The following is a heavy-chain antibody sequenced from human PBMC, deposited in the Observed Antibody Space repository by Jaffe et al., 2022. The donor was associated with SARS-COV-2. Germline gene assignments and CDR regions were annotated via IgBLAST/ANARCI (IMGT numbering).Heavy chain of an antibody. V-gene: IGHV4-61*02. CDR3: ASLPYCGGDCYSYFDY. D-gene: IGHD2-21*02. CDR1: GGSISSGSYY. Sequence: QVQLQESGPGLVKPSQTLSLTCTVSGGSISSGSYYWSWIRQPAGKGLEWIGRIYTSGSTNYNPSLKSRVTISVDTSKNQFSLKLSSVTAADTAVYYCASLPYCGGDCYSYFDYWGQGTLVTVSS. J-gene: IGHJ4*02. CDR2: IYTSGST.